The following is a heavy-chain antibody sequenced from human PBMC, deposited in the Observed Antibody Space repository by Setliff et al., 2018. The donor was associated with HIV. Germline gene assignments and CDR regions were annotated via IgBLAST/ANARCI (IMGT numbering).Heavy chain of an antibody. CDR2: IDHRGRT. Sequence: SETLSLTCAVYGGSFSDYYWNWIRQTPGKGLEWLGEIDHRGRTNYNPSLKNRVTISRDTSKNQFSLRLSSTTVADTAVYYCARGFEGFCSGGSCHWFDSWGQGTPVTVSS. CDR1: GGSFSDYY. J-gene: IGHJ5*01. V-gene: IGHV4-34*01. CDR3: ARGFEGFCSGGSCHWFDS. D-gene: IGHD2-15*01.